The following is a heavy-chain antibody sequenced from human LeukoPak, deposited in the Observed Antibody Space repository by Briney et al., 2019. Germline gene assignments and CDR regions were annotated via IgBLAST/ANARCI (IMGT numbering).Heavy chain of an antibody. CDR3: AREETGGYCSSTSCSD. J-gene: IGHJ4*02. CDR2: IYSGGST. CDR1: GFTVSSNY. Sequence: GGSLRLSRAASGFTVSSNYMSWVRQAPGKGLEWVSVIYSGGSTYYADSVKGRFTISRDNSKNTLYLQMNSLRAEDTAVYYCAREETGGYCSSTSCSDWGQGTLVTVSS. D-gene: IGHD2-2*01. V-gene: IGHV3-53*01.